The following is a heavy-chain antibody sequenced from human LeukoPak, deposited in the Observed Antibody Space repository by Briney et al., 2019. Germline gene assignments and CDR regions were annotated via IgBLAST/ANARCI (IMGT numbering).Heavy chain of an antibody. CDR3: AAFPDSGVVVITDGQTSYFFEY. D-gene: IGHD3-22*01. Sequence: GASVKVSCKASGFTFTSSAVKWVRQPRGQGLAWIGWIDVGSGNTNYAQKYQERVTITRDMSTNTACMELSSLRSEDTAVYYCAAFPDSGVVVITDGQTSYFFEYWGQGTLVTVSS. CDR2: IDVGSGNT. V-gene: IGHV1-58*01. J-gene: IGHJ4*02. CDR1: GFTFTSSA.